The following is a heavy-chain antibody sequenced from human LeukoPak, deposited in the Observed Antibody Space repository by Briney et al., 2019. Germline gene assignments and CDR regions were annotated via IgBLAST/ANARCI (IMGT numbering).Heavy chain of an antibody. V-gene: IGHV4-31*03. CDR3: ARAPGGYYDFWSGYYASPNNWFDP. J-gene: IGHJ5*02. CDR1: GGSISSGGYY. D-gene: IGHD3-3*01. CDR2: IYYSGST. Sequence: SQTLSLTCTVSGGSISSGGYYWSWIRQHPGKGLEWIGYIYYSGSTYYNPSLKSRVTKSVDTSKNQFSLKLSSVTAADTAVYYCARAPGGYYDFWSGYYASPNNWFDPWGQGTLVTVSS.